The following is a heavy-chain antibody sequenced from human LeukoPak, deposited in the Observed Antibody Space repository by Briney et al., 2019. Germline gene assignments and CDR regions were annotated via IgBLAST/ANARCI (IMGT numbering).Heavy chain of an antibody. J-gene: IGHJ6*03. V-gene: IGHV3-74*01. Sequence: PGGSLRLSCAASRFTFSSYSMNWVRQAPGKGLVWVSRINSDGSRTSYADSVKGRFTISRDNAKNTMYLQMNSLRAEDTAVYYCARDGSSSSWYQDYMDVWGKGTTVTISS. CDR3: ARDGSSSSWYQDYMDV. CDR2: INSDGSRT. D-gene: IGHD6-13*01. CDR1: RFTFSSYS.